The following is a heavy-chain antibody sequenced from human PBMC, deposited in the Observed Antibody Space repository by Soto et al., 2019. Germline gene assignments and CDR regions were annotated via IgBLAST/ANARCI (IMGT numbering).Heavy chain of an antibody. CDR3: AREPHHPQKYFDWLLYTQGKKGEINWFDP. D-gene: IGHD3-9*01. J-gene: IGHJ5*02. V-gene: IGHV4-34*01. Sequence: SETLSLTCTVSGASISSYYWSWIRQPPGKGLEWIGEINHSGSTNYNPSLKSRVTISVDTSKNQFSLKLSSVTAADTAVYYCAREPHHPQKYFDWLLYTQGKKGEINWFDPWGQGTLVTVSS. CDR1: GASISSYY. CDR2: INHSGST.